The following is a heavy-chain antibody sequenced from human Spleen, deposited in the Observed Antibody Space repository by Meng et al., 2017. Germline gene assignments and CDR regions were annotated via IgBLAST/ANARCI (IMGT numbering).Heavy chain of an antibody. D-gene: IGHD2-2*01. CDR1: GGSFSSYY. J-gene: IGHJ5*02. CDR3: ARGPRDRIVVVPAATNWFDP. V-gene: IGHV4-34*01. Sequence: VRLQAWGAGLLKPSEALSLTCAVYGGSFSSYYWNCIRQPPRKGLEWIGEINHSGSTNYNPSLKSRVTISVDTSKNQFSLKLSSVTAADTAVYYCARGPRDRIVVVPAATNWFDPWGQGTLVTVSS. CDR2: INHSGST.